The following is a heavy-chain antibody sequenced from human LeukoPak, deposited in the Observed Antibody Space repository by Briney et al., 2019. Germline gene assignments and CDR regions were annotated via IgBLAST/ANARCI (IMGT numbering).Heavy chain of an antibody. D-gene: IGHD3-10*01. J-gene: IGHJ4*02. CDR1: GGSFSGYY. CDR2: ITHSGST. CDR3: ARKTGSRYYFHY. V-gene: IGHV4-34*01. Sequence: PSETLSLTCAVYGGSFSGYYWSWIRQPPGKGLEWIGDITHSGSTNYNPSLKSRVTISVDTSKNQFSLRLSSVTAADTAVYYCARKTGSRYYFHYWGQGTLVTVS.